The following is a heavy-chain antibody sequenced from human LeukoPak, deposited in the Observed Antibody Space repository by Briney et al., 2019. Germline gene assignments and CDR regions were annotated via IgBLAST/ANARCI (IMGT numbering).Heavy chain of an antibody. D-gene: IGHD6-19*01. Sequence: ASVKVSCKASGYSFRGYDLQWLRQAPGQRLEWMGWISGHNGDTRYSQKFQDRITLTRDTSASTGYMELTSLTSEDTAVYYCARSGLYSSSWRTSDFWGQGTLVTVSS. V-gene: IGHV1-3*01. CDR2: ISGHNGDT. CDR3: ARSGLYSSSWRTSDF. CDR1: GYSFRGYD. J-gene: IGHJ4*02.